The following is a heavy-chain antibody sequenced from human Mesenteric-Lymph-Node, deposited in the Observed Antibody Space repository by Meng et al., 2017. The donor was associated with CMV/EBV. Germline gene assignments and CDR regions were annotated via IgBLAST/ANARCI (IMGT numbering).Heavy chain of an antibody. CDR2: IIPILGIA. CDR1: GGTFSSYT. D-gene: IGHD6-13*01. Sequence: QVQLVQSGAEVKKPGSSVKVSCKASGGTFSSYTISWVRQAPGQGLEWMGRIIPILGIANYAQKFQGRVTITADKSTSTAYMELSSLRSEDTAVYYCAVGIAAAGSRWFDPWGQGTLITVSS. J-gene: IGHJ5*02. CDR3: AVGIAAAGSRWFDP. V-gene: IGHV1-69*02.